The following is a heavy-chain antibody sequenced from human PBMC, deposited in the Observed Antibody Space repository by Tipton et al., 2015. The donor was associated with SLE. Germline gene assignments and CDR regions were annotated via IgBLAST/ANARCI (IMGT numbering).Heavy chain of an antibody. V-gene: IGHV3-21*01. D-gene: IGHD1-26*01. J-gene: IGHJ3*02. CDR3: ARVVGARGGAFDI. CDR1: GFTFSSYS. CDR2: ISSSSSYI. Sequence: SLRLSCAASGFTFSSYSMNWVRQAPGKGLEWVSSISSSSSYIYYADSVKGRFTISRDNAKNSLYLQMNSLRAEDTAVYYCARVVGARGGAFDIWGQGTMVTVSS.